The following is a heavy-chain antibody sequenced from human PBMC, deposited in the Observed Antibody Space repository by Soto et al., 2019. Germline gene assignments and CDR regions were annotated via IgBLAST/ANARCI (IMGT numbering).Heavy chain of an antibody. CDR1: GGSVSSGSYH. Sequence: PSETLSLTCTVSGGSVSSGSYHWNWIRQPPGKGLEWIGYIYYTGGTNYNPSLASRVTVSVDTSKNQFSLKVTSVTAADTAVYYCARHQDYYDGKGAFDIWGQGTMVTVS. J-gene: IGHJ3*02. CDR3: ARHQDYYDGKGAFDI. V-gene: IGHV4-61*01. CDR2: IYYTGGT. D-gene: IGHD3-22*01.